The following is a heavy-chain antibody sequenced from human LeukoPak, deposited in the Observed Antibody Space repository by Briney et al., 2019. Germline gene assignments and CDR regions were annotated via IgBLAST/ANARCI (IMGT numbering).Heavy chain of an antibody. V-gene: IGHV1-18*01. Sequence: GASVKVSCTASGYTLTSYGISWVRQAPGQGLEWMGWISTYNGNTNYAQKFQGRVTMTTDTSTSRAYMELRNLRSDDTAVYFCARSTAVAASGIWFDPWGQGTLVTVPS. CDR2: ISTYNGNT. CDR3: ARSTAVAASGIWFDP. D-gene: IGHD6-13*01. J-gene: IGHJ5*02. CDR1: GYTLTSYG.